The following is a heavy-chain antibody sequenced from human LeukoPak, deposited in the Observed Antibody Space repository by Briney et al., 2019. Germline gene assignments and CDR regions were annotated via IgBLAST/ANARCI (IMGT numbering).Heavy chain of an antibody. Sequence: SETLSLTCAVYGGSFSGYYWSWIRQPPGKGLEWIGEINHSGSTNYNPSLKSRATISVDTSKNQFSLKLSSVTAADTAVYYCARQRCSSTSCYAYRVVVNWFDPWGQGTLVTVSS. V-gene: IGHV4-34*01. CDR1: GGSFSGYY. CDR2: INHSGST. CDR3: ARQRCSSTSCYAYRVVVNWFDP. D-gene: IGHD2-2*01. J-gene: IGHJ5*02.